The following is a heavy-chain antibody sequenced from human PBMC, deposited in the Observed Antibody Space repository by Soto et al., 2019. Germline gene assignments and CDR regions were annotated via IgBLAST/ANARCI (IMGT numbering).Heavy chain of an antibody. J-gene: IGHJ4*02. D-gene: IGHD3-9*01. CDR2: IKSKSDGGTI. CDR3: AGDPSTGNADY. CDR1: GFTFNNAW. Sequence: GGSLRLSCAASGFTFNNAWMSWVRQAPGKGLEWVGRIKSKSDGGTIDYTAPVRGRFTISRDDSKNTVYLQMNSLRAEDTALYFCAGDPSTGNADYWGQGTLVTVSS. V-gene: IGHV3-15*01.